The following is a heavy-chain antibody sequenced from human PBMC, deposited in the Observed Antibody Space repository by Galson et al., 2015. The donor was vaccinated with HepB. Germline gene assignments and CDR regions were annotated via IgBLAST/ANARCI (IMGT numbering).Heavy chain of an antibody. CDR3: ASQRGYSYGGDFDY. CDR1: GGTFSSYA. J-gene: IGHJ4*02. D-gene: IGHD5-18*01. CDR2: IIPIFGTA. V-gene: IGHV1-69*13. Sequence: SVKVSCKASGGTFSSYAISWVRQAPGHGLEWMGGIIPIFGTANYAQKFQGRVTITADESASTAYMELSSLRSEDTAVYYCASQRGYSYGGDFDYWGQGTLVTVSS.